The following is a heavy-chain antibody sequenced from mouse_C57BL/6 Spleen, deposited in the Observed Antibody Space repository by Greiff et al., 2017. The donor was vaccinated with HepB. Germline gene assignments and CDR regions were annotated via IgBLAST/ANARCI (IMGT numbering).Heavy chain of an antibody. Sequence: QVQLQQSGAELVKPGASVKISCKASGYAFSSYWMNWVKQRPGKGLEWIGQLYPGDGDTNYNGKFKGKATLTADKSSSTAYMQLSSLTSEDSAVYFGSRSLGYYYAMDDWGQGTSVTVSS. J-gene: IGHJ4*01. CDR2: LYPGDGDT. CDR1: GYAFSSYW. D-gene: IGHD4-1*01. V-gene: IGHV1-80*01. CDR3: SRSLGYYYAMDD.